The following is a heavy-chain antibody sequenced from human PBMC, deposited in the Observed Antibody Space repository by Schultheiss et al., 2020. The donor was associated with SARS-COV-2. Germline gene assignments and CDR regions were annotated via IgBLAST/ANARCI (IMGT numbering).Heavy chain of an antibody. D-gene: IGHD5-24*01. CDR2: IYWNDDK. V-gene: IGHV2-5*01. CDR3: AHVVRDGYNLEYFQH. Sequence: TLSLTCTVSGGSISSYYWSWIRQPPGKALEWLALIYWNDDKRYSPSLKSRLTITKDTSKNQVVLTMTNMDPVDTATYYCAHVVRDGYNLEYFQHWGQGTLVTVSS. CDR1: GGSISSYYW. J-gene: IGHJ1*01.